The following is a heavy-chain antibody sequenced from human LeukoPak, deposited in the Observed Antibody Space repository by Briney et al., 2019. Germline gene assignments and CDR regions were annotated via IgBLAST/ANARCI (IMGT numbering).Heavy chain of an antibody. CDR3: ARDQYYDGSGTPFHY. D-gene: IGHD3-22*01. V-gene: IGHV3-20*04. CDR1: RFRFDDYG. Sequence: GRSLRLSCAASRFRFDDYGMSWVRQAPGKGLEWVSGINWNGGSTAYADSVKGRFTISRDNAKNSLYLQMNSLRAEDTALYYCARDQYYDGSGTPFHYWGQGTLVTVSS. CDR2: INWNGGST. J-gene: IGHJ4*02.